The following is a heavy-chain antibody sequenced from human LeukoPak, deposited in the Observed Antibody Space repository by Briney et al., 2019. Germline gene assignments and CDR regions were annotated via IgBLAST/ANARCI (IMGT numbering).Heavy chain of an antibody. CDR2: INHSGST. V-gene: IGHV4-34*01. CDR3: ASLRIAAAGVFDY. J-gene: IGHJ4*02. D-gene: IGHD6-13*01. Sequence: SETLSLTCAVYGGSFSGYYWSWIRQPPGKGLEWIGEINHSGSTKYSPSLKSRVTISVDTSKNQFSLKLSSVTAADTAVYYCASLRIAAAGVFDYWGQGTLVTVSS. CDR1: GGSFSGYY.